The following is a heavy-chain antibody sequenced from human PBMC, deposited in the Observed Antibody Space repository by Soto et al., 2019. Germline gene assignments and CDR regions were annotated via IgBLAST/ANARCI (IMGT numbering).Heavy chain of an antibody. D-gene: IGHD3-3*01. V-gene: IGHV3-23*01. J-gene: IGHJ4*02. CDR2: ISGSGGST. CDR3: AKDPQGILRFLEWSPGYFDY. Sequence: EVQLLESGGGLVQPGGSLRLSCAASGFTFSSYAMSWVRQAPGKGLEWVSAISGSGGSTYYADSVKGRFTISRDNSKNTLYLQMNGLRAEDTAVDYCAKDPQGILRFLEWSPGYFDYWGQGTLVTVSS. CDR1: GFTFSSYA.